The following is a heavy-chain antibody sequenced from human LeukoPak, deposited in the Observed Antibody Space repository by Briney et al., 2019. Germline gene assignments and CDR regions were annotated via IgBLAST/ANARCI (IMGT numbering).Heavy chain of an antibody. V-gene: IGHV1-2*02. CDR2: INPNSGGT. D-gene: IGHD5-12*01. Sequence: GASVKVSCKASGYTFTGYYMHWVRQAPGQGLEWMGWINPNSGGTNYAQKFQGRVSMTRDTSISTAYMELSRLRSDDTAVYYCARDSGSMYSIVATRLALRYYYYYMDVWGKGTTVTISS. J-gene: IGHJ6*03. CDR1: GYTFTGYY. CDR3: ARDSGSMYSIVATRLALRYYYYYMDV.